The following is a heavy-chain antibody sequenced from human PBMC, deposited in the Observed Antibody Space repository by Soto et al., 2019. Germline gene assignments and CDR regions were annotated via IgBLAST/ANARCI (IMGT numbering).Heavy chain of an antibody. CDR3: ASFSDYDYVWGSYRVFDY. D-gene: IGHD3-16*02. J-gene: IGHJ4*02. CDR1: GGSISSSSYY. CDR2: IYYSGST. V-gene: IGHV4-39*01. Sequence: QLQLQESGPGLVKPSETLSLTCTVSGGSISSSSYYWGWIRQPPGKALEWIGSIYYSGSTYYNPSLKSRVTISVDTSKNQFSLKLSSVNAADTAVYYCASFSDYDYVWGSYRVFDYWGQGTLVTVSS.